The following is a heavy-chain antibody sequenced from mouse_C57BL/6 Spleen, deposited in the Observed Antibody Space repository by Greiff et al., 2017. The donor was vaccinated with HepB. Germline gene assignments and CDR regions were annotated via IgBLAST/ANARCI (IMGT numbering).Heavy chain of an antibody. J-gene: IGHJ2*01. CDR1: GFTFSSYG. D-gene: IGHD1-1*01. CDR3: ARDYYGPYFDY. V-gene: IGHV5-6*01. Sequence: EVQLLESGGDLVKPGGSLKLSCAASGFTFSSYGMSWVRQTPDKRLEWVATISSGGSYTYYPDSVKGRFTISRDNAKNTLYLQMSSLKSEDTAMYYCARDYYGPYFDYWGQGTTLTVSS. CDR2: ISSGGSYT.